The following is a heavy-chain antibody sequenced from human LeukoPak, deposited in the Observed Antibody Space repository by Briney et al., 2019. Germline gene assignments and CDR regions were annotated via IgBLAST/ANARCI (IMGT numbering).Heavy chain of an antibody. D-gene: IGHD3-3*01. CDR3: ARVGYDFWSGYLHFDY. J-gene: IGHJ4*02. V-gene: IGHV4-59*01. Sequence: SETLSLTCTVSGGSISSYYWSWIRQPPGKGLEWIGYIYYSGSTNYNPSLKSRVTISVDTSKNQFSLKLSSVTAADTAVYYCARVGYDFWSGYLHFDYWGQGTLVTVSS. CDR2: IYYSGST. CDR1: GGSISSYY.